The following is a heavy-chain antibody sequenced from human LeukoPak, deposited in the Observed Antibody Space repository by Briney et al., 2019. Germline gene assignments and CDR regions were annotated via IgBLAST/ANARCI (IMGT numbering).Heavy chain of an antibody. CDR1: GYTFTSYY. D-gene: IGHD5-18*01. J-gene: IGHJ4*02. CDR3: ATESLISYGSFDY. CDR2: FDPEDGET. Sequence: ASVKVSCKTSGYTFTSYYMHWVRQAPGQGLEWMGGFDPEDGETIYAQKFQGRVTMTEDTSTDTAYMELSSLRSEDTAVYYCATESLISYGSFDYWGQGTLVTVSS. V-gene: IGHV1-24*01.